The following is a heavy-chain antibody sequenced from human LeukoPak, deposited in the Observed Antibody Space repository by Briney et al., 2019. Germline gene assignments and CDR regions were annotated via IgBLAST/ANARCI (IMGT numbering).Heavy chain of an antibody. CDR1: GLTFSSYA. D-gene: IGHD3-9*01. CDR3: AKSADYDILTGYYDY. J-gene: IGHJ4*02. Sequence: GGSLRLSCAASGLTFSSYALSWVRQAPGKGLEWVSAISGSGGSTYYADSVKGRFTISRDNSKNTLYLQMNSLRAEDTAVYYCAKSADYDILTGYYDYWGQGTLVTVSS. V-gene: IGHV3-23*01. CDR2: ISGSGGST.